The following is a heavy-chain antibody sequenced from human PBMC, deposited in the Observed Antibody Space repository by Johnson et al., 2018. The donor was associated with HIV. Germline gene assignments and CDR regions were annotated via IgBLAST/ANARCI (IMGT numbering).Heavy chain of an antibody. V-gene: IGHV3-66*01. CDR3: ATDIVVVLALGGDAFDI. CDR2: TSGSGSST. D-gene: IGHD2-2*01. Sequence: VQLVESGGGLVQSGGSLRLSCAASGITVSSNYISWVRRAPGKGLEWVSATSGSGSSTKYADSVRGRFTISRDDSKNSLYLQMSSLRAEDTAVYYCATDIVVVLALGGDAFDIWGQGTMVIVSS. CDR1: GITVSSNY. J-gene: IGHJ3*02.